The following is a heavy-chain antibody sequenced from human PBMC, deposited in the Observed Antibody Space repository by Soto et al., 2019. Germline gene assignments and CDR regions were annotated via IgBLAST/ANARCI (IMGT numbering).Heavy chain of an antibody. CDR1: GGSISSGDSY. Sequence: QVQLQESGPGLVKPSQTLSLTCTVSGGSISSGDSYWSWIRQPPGRGLEWIGYIYCSGSTYYTPSLKGRVTISVDTSKNQFSLKLSSVTAADTAVYYCAGAAKTYYYDSSGYYYTLDIWGQGPMVTVSS. D-gene: IGHD3-22*01. J-gene: IGHJ3*02. V-gene: IGHV4-30-4*01. CDR3: AGAAKTYYYDSSGYYYTLDI. CDR2: IYCSGST.